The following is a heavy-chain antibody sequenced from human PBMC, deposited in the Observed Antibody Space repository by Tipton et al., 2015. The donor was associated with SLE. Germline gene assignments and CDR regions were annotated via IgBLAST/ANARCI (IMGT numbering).Heavy chain of an antibody. CDR2: ISRSITYK. V-gene: IGHV3-21*01. Sequence: SLRLSCAASGFTFSSFSMNWVRQAPGKGLEWVSSISRSITYKYYADSMKSRITISRDNAKNSLYMQMSFLRAEDTAVYYCARDMDDETQISASDICGQGRMVSVPS. CDR1: GFTFSSFS. J-gene: IGHJ3*02. CDR3: ARDMDDETQISASDI. D-gene: IGHD2-2*03.